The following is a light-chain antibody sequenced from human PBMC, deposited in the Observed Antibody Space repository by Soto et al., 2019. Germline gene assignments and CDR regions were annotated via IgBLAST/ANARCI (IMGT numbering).Light chain of an antibody. CDR2: DAS. J-gene: IGKJ1*01. Sequence: DIQMTQSPSTLSASVGDRVTITCRASQSISKWLAWSQQKPGKAPKLLIYDASTLESGVPSRFSGSASGTEFTLTISSLQPDDFATYYCQQYNSFLWTVGQGTKVDSK. V-gene: IGKV1-5*01. CDR1: QSISKW. CDR3: QQYNSFLWT.